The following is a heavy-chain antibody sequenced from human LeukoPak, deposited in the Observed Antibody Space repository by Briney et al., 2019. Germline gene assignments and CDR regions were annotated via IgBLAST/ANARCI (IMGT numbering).Heavy chain of an antibody. CDR2: ISSDGSST. J-gene: IGHJ4*02. V-gene: IGHV3-74*01. CDR3: VRDGDAEVELDY. CDR1: GFTFSSYW. Sequence: GGSLRLSCAASGFTFSSYWMHWVRQAPGKGLEWVSRISSDGSSTTNADSVKGRFTISRDNAKNTLYLQVNSLRGEDTAVYYCVRDGDAEVELDYWGQGTLVTVSS. D-gene: IGHD1-1*01.